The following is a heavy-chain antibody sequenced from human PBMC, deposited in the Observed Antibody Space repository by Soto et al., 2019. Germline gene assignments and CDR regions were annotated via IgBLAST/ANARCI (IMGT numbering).Heavy chain of an antibody. V-gene: IGHV1-18*01. CDR2: ISAYNGNT. CDR1: GYTFTSYG. CDR3: ARDWGRYDYIWGSYRLDAFDI. J-gene: IGHJ3*02. Sequence: ASVKVSCKASGYTFTSYGISLVRQAPGQGLEWMGWISAYNGNTNYAQKLQGRVTMTTDTSTSTAYMELRSLRSDDTAVYYCARDWGRYDYIWGSYRLDAFDIWGQGTMVT. D-gene: IGHD3-16*02.